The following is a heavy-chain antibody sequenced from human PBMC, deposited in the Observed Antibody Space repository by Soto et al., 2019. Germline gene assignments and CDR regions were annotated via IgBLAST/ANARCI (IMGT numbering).Heavy chain of an antibody. V-gene: IGHV5-10-1*01. J-gene: IGHJ6*02. CDR3: ARRDIVVVPAASYGMDV. CDR2: IDPSDSYT. CDR1: GCSFTSYW. D-gene: IGHD2-2*01. Sequence: GESLKISCKGSGCSFTSYWISWVRQMPGKGLEWMGRIDPSDSYTNYSPSFQGHVTISADKSVSTAYLQWSSLKASDTAMYYCARRDIVVVPAASYGMDVWGQGTTVTVSS.